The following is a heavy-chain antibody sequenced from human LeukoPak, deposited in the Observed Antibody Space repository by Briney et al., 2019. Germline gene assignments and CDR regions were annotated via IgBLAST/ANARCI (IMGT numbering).Heavy chain of an antibody. CDR3: AKDPLRDYYDSIPSYYFDY. V-gene: IGHV3-74*01. D-gene: IGHD3-22*01. CDR2: INSDGSIT. CDR1: GFTFTTYW. J-gene: IGHJ4*02. Sequence: GGSLRLSCAASGFTFTTYWMHWVRQAPGKGLVWVSHINSDGSITSYADSVKGRFTISRDNAKNTLYLQMNSLRAEDTAVYYCAKDPLRDYYDSIPSYYFDYWGQGTLVTVSS.